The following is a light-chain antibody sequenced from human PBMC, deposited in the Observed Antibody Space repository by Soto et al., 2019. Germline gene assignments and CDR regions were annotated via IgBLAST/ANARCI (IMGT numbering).Light chain of an antibody. V-gene: IGLV2-14*01. CDR2: DVS. CDR3: ASYTTSSTYV. Sequence: ALTQPASVSGSPGQSIAISCTGTSSDVGGYSYVSWYQQQPGKAPKLVISDVSNRPSGVSDRFSGSKSGNTASLTISGLQTEDEADYYCASYTTSSTYVFGTGTKSPS. J-gene: IGLJ1*01. CDR1: SSDVGGYSY.